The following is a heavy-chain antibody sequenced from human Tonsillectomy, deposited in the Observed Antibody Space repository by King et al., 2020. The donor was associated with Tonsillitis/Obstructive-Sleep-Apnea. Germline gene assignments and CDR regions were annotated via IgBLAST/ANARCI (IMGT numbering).Heavy chain of an antibody. J-gene: IGHJ6*02. Sequence: QLVQSGAEVKKPGASLKVSCKASGYTFTGYYMHWVRQAPGQGLEWMGWINPNTGAANYAQNFQGRVTMTRDTSMSTAYMELTRLRSDDTAVYYCARGQGYCTTTSCYGYYYSMDVWGPGTTVTVSS. CDR3: ARGQGYCTTTSCYGYYYSMDV. CDR1: GYTFTGYY. D-gene: IGHD2-2*01. V-gene: IGHV1-2*02. CDR2: INPNTGAA.